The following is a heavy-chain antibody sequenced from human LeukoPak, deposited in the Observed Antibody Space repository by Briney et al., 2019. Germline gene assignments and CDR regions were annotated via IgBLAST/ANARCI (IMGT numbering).Heavy chain of an antibody. Sequence: PGGSLRLSCAASGFTFSSYSMNWVRQAPGKGLEWVSAISGSGGSTYYADSVKGRFTISRDNSKNTLYLQMNSLRVEDTAVYYCAKDLGSGRVGNYFDYWGQGTLVTVSS. CDR3: AKDLGSGRVGNYFDY. J-gene: IGHJ4*02. D-gene: IGHD1-26*01. V-gene: IGHV3-23*01. CDR1: GFTFSSYS. CDR2: ISGSGGST.